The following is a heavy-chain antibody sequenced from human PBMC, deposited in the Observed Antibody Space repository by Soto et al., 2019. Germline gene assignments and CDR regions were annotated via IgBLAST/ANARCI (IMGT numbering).Heavy chain of an antibody. J-gene: IGHJ4*02. CDR2: ISGSGGST. Sequence: SLRLSCAASGFTFSSYAMSCVRQAPGKGLEWVSAISGSGGSTYYADSVKGRFTISRDNSKNTLYLQMNSLRAEDTAVYYCAKDLVIVGATGPCFDYWGQGTLVTVSS. V-gene: IGHV3-23*01. CDR1: GFTFSSYA. D-gene: IGHD1-26*01. CDR3: AKDLVIVGATGPCFDY.